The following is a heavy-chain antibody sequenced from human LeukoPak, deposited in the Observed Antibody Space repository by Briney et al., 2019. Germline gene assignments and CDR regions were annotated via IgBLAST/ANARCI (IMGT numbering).Heavy chain of an antibody. V-gene: IGHV4-59*08. Sequence: SETLSLTCTVSGGSISTFYWTWIRQPPGKGLEWIGYIYYSGSAKYNPSLESRVTISVDASKNQFSLRLSSVTAADTAVYYCARHGRGDIIVVPPASPKYGMDVWGQGTTVTVSS. D-gene: IGHD2-2*01. J-gene: IGHJ6*02. CDR3: ARHGRGDIIVVPPASPKYGMDV. CDR1: GGSISTFY. CDR2: IYYSGSA.